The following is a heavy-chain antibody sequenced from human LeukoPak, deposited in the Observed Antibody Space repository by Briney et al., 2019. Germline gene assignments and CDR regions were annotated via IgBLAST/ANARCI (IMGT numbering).Heavy chain of an antibody. D-gene: IGHD3-9*01. CDR2: IYPGDSDT. CDR3: ARTQLRYFDWDHYFDY. CDR1: GYSFTSYW. J-gene: IGHJ4*02. Sequence: GESLKISCKGSGYSFTSYWIGWVRQMPGKGLEWMGIIYPGDSDTRYSPSFQGQVTISADKSISTAYLQWSSLKASDTAMYYCARTQLRYFDWDHYFDYWGQGTLVTVSS. V-gene: IGHV5-51*03.